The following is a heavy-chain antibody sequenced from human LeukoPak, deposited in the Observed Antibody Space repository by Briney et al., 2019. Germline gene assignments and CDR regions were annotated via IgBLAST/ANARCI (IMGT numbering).Heavy chain of an antibody. CDR2: VSNSGST. J-gene: IGHJ3*01. CDR3: ARYEVGSSWAQAFDV. V-gene: IGHV4-59*01. Sequence: SETLSPTCAVSNDSIKDYYWNWIRQPPGKGLEWIGFVSNSGSTNYNTSLKSRVTISIDTSKRQFSLRLTSVTAADTAVYYCARYEVGSSWAQAFDVWGQGTMVTVSS. CDR1: NDSIKDYY. D-gene: IGHD6-13*01.